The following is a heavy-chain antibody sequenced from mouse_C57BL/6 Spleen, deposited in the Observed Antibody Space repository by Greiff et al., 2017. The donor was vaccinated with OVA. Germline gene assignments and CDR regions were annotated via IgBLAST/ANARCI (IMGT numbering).Heavy chain of an antibody. CDR3: ARWAVVAKYFDV. CDR2: IYPGSGST. J-gene: IGHJ1*03. Sequence: VQLQQPGAELVKPGASVKMSCKASGYTFTSYWITWVKQRPGQGLEWIGDIYPGSGSTNYNEKFKSKAPLTVDTSSSTAYMQLSSLTSEDSAVYYCARWAVVAKYFDVWGTGTTVTVSS. CDR1: GYTFTSYW. D-gene: IGHD1-1*01. V-gene: IGHV1-55*01.